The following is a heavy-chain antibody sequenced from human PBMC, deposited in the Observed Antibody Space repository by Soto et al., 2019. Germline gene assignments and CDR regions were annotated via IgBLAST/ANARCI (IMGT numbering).Heavy chain of an antibody. J-gene: IGHJ3*02. CDR1: GFTVSSNY. CDR3: ACQNRRDDAFDI. Sequence: GGSLRLSCAASGFTVSSNYMSWVRQAPGKGLEWVSVIYSGGSTYYADSVKGRFTISRDNSKNTLYLQMNSLRAEDTAVYYCACQNRRDDAFDIWGQGTMVTVSS. V-gene: IGHV3-53*01. CDR2: IYSGGST.